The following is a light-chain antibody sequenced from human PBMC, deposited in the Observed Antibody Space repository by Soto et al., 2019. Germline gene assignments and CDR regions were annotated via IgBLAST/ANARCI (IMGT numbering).Light chain of an antibody. CDR3: QQYNNWPGT. CDR2: GAS. CDR1: QSLNRD. J-gene: IGKJ1*01. Sequence: TVMTQSPATLSISPLERPTLSCRASQSLNRDLAWYQQKPGQSPRLLIFGASIRATGIPARFSGSGSGTEFTLTIGSLQSEDCALYYCQQYNNWPGTFGQGTKVDI. V-gene: IGKV3-15*01.